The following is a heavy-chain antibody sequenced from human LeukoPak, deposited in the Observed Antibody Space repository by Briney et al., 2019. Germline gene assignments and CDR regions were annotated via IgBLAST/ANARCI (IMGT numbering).Heavy chain of an antibody. CDR2: ISGSGGST. D-gene: IGHD3-10*01. J-gene: IGHJ4*02. V-gene: IGHV3-23*01. Sequence: PGGSLRLSCAASGFTFSDYYMSWVRQAPGKGLEWVSAISGSGGSTYYADSVKGRFTISRDNSKNTLYLQMNSLRAEDTAVYYCAKDQGSGITYFDYWGQGTLVTVSS. CDR1: GFTFSDYY. CDR3: AKDQGSGITYFDY.